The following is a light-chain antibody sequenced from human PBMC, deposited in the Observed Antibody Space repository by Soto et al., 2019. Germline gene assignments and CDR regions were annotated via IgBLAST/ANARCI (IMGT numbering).Light chain of an antibody. CDR2: AAS. Sequence: AIRMTQSPSSLSASTGDRVTITCRASQGISSYLAWYQQKPGKAPKLLIYAASTLQSGVPSRFSGSGSGTDFTLTISWLQSEDFVNYCCQQYYSYPQTFGQGTKVEIK. J-gene: IGKJ1*01. CDR3: QQYYSYPQT. CDR1: QGISSY. V-gene: IGKV1-8*01.